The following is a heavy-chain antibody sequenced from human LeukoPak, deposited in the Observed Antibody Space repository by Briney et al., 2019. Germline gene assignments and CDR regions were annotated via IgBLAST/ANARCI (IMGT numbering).Heavy chain of an antibody. CDR3: ATSLGSTAEAAFDI. Sequence: GESLKISCNGSGYRFTCYWIGWVRQMPGKGLEWMGIIYPDDSDTRYSPSFQGQVTISGDKSISTAYLQWSSLNAPHTAIYYCATSLGSTAEAAFDIWGQGTMATVSS. D-gene: IGHD3-16*01. V-gene: IGHV5-51*01. J-gene: IGHJ3*02. CDR1: GYRFTCYW. CDR2: IYPDDSDT.